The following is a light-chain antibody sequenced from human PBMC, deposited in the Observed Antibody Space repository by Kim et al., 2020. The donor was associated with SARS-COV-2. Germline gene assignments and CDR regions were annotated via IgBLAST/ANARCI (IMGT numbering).Light chain of an antibody. Sequence: VSPGQTASITCSGDKLGDKYACWYQQKPGQSPVLVIYQDSKRPSGIPERFSGSNSGNTATLTISGTQAMDEADYYCQAWDSSTVVFGGGTQMNVL. CDR3: QAWDSSTVV. V-gene: IGLV3-1*01. J-gene: IGLJ3*02. CDR2: QDS. CDR1: KLGDKY.